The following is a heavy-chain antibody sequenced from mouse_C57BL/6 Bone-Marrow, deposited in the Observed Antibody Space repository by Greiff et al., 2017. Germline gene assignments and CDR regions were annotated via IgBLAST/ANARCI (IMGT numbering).Heavy chain of an antibody. Sequence: EVMLVESGAELVRPGASVKLSCTASGFNIKDDYMHWVKQRPEQGLAWIGWIDPENGDTEYASKFQGKATITADTSSNTAYLQLSSLTSEDTAVYYCTTKGGRYFDVWGTGTTVTVSS. J-gene: IGHJ1*03. CDR1: GFNIKDDY. CDR3: TTKGGRYFDV. V-gene: IGHV14-4*01. D-gene: IGHD1-1*02. CDR2: IDPENGDT.